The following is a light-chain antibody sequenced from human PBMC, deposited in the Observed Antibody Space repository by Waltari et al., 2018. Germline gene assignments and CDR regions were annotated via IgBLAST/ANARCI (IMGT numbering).Light chain of an antibody. Sequence: QSALTQPASVSGSPGQSLTIPCSVIHSAVAASAPVSWYQHHPGEAPQVIIYDVTNRPSGVSDRFSASKSANRAFLTISGLQPDDEGDYYCSSQTLDGVVLFGGGTKLTVL. CDR2: DVT. V-gene: IGLV2-14*03. CDR1: HSAVAASAP. CDR3: SSQTLDGVVL. J-gene: IGLJ2*01.